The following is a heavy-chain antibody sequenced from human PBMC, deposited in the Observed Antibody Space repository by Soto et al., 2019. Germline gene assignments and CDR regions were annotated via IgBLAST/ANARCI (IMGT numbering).Heavy chain of an antibody. D-gene: IGHD3-10*01. CDR3: SRVGILGAFDI. V-gene: IGHV3-48*02. CDR1: GITFSGYS. CDR2: ISSSSSTI. J-gene: IGHJ3*02. Sequence: EVQLVESGGGLVQPGGSLRLSCVASGITFSGYSMNWVRQAPGKGLDWVSYISSSSSTIYYADSVKGRFTISRDNAKNSLYLQMNSLIEEYTAVYYCSRVGILGAFDIWGQGTMVTGSS.